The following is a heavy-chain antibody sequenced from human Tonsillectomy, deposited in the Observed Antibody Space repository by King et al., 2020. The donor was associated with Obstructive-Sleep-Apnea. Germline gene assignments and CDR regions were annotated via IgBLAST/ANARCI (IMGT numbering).Heavy chain of an antibody. Sequence: QLQESGPGLVKPSETLSLTCTVSGGSISSYYWSWIRQPPGKGLEWIGYIYYSGSTNYNPSLKSRVTISVDTSKNQFSLKLSSVTAADTAVYYCARVKFEDSSGYYYFDYWGQGTRVTVSS. V-gene: IGHV4-59*01. CDR3: ARVKFEDSSGYYYFDY. D-gene: IGHD3-22*01. CDR1: GGSISSYY. J-gene: IGHJ4*02. CDR2: IYYSGST.